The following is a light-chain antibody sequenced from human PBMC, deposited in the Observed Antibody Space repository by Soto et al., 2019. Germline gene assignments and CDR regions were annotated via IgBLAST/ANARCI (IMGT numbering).Light chain of an antibody. CDR1: QSVGSN. Sequence: EIVMTQSPATLSVSPGERATLSCRASQSVGSNLAWYQQKPGQAPRLLIYGASTRATGIPARFSGSGSGTEFTLTISSLQSEDFAVYYCQQYNIWPPEYTFGQGTKLEIK. CDR3: QQYNIWPPEYT. J-gene: IGKJ2*01. CDR2: GAS. V-gene: IGKV3-15*01.